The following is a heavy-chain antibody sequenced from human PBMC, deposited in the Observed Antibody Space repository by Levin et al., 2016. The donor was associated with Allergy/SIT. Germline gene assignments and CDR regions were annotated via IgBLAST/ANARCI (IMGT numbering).Heavy chain of an antibody. V-gene: IGHV1-3*01. Sequence: ASVKVSCKASGYTFTSYAMHWVRQAPGQRLEWMGWINAGNGNTKYSQKFQGRVTITRDTSASTAYMELSSLRSEDTAVYYCATHPGSYYDTPGSDYWGQGTLVTVSS. J-gene: IGHJ4*02. D-gene: IGHD3-10*01. CDR1: GYTFTSYA. CDR3: ATHPGSYYDTPGSDY. CDR2: INAGNGNT.